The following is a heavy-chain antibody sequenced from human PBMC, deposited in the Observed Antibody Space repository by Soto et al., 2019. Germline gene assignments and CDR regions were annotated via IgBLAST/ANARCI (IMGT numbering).Heavy chain of an antibody. D-gene: IGHD3-22*01. V-gene: IGHV3-30*18. CDR1: GSLFSSYG. J-gene: IGHJ4*02. CDR3: AKDTYYHDSSGFYVFDY. Sequence: GGSLRLSCAASGSLFSSYGMHWVRQAPGKGLEWVAVTSYDGRNNNYADSVRGRFTISRDNSKTTLYLQMNSLRAEDTAVYYCAKDTYYHDSSGFYVFDYWGQGTPVTSPQ. CDR2: TSYDGRNN.